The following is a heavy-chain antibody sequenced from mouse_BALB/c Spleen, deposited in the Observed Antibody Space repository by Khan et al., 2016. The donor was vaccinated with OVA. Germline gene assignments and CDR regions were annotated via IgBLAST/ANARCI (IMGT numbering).Heavy chain of an antibody. CDR1: GYTFTSYY. CDR3: ARWGGNYPSYAMDY. J-gene: IGHJ4*01. CDR2: IYPGNVNT. D-gene: IGHD2-1*01. Sequence: QVQLKQSGPELVKPGASVRISCKASGYTFTSYYIHWVKQRSGQGLEWIGWIYPGNVNTKYNEKFKGKATLTADTSSSTAYMQLSSLTSEDSAVYFCARWGGNYPSYAMDYWGQGTSVTVSS. V-gene: IGHV1S56*01.